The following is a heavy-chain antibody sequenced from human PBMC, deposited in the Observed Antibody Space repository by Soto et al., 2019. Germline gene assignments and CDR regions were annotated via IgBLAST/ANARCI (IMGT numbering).Heavy chain of an antibody. J-gene: IGHJ6*02. CDR2: IYYSGST. CDR3: ARGGRRSPGMDV. V-gene: IGHV4-31*03. CDR1: GGSISSGGYY. Sequence: QVQLQESGPGLVKPSQTLSLTCTVSGGSISSGGYYWSWIRQHPGKGLEWIGYIYYSGSTYYNPSLKRRVTLTVETSKTQFSLKLRSVTAAATAVYYCARGGRRSPGMDVWGQGTTVTVSS.